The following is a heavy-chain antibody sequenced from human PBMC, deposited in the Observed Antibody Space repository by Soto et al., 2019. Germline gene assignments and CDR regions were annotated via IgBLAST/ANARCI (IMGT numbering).Heavy chain of an antibody. CDR2: IYYSGST. J-gene: IGHJ3*02. V-gene: IGHV4-39*01. Sequence: QMQLQESGPGLVKSSETLSLTCTVSGGSISSSSYYWGWIRQPPGKGLEWIASIYYSGSTYYNAPFKGRIIISIPTPMNQCYVKMDSVTDAVTAAYYSTSIFVGSICWAGAFDIWGQGTLVTVSS. D-gene: IGHD2-15*01. CDR1: GGSISSSSYY. CDR3: TSIFVGSICWAGAFDI.